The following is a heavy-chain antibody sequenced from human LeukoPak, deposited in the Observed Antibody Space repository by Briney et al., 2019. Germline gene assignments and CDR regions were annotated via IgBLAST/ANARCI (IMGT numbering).Heavy chain of an antibody. V-gene: IGHV4-59*01. D-gene: IGHD6-19*01. Sequence: SETLSLTCTVSGGSLSSYYWSWIRQPPGKGLEWIGHIYYSGSTNYNPSLKSRVTISIDTSKNQFSLKLSSVTAADTAVYYCARDSGSGTYYWGQGTLVTVSS. CDR1: GGSLSSYY. CDR3: ARDSGSGTYY. J-gene: IGHJ4*02. CDR2: IYYSGST.